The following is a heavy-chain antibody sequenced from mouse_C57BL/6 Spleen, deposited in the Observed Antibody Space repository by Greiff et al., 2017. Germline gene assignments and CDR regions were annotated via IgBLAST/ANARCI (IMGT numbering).Heavy chain of an antibody. CDR3: LITTVVADYYAMDY. Sequence: QVQLQQPGAELVKPGASVKLSCKASGYTFTSYWMHWVKQRPGQGLEWIGMIHPNSGSTNYNEKFKSKATLTVDKSSSTAYMQLSSLTSEDSAVYYCLITTVVADYYAMDYWGQGTSDTVSS. CDR2: IHPNSGST. V-gene: IGHV1-64*01. D-gene: IGHD1-1*01. J-gene: IGHJ4*01. CDR1: GYTFTSYW.